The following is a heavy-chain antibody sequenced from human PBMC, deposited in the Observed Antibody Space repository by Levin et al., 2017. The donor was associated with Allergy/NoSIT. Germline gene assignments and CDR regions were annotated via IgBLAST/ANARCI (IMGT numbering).Heavy chain of an antibody. D-gene: IGHD2-15*01. Sequence: NASETLSLTCTVSGGSISSSSYYWGWIRQPPGKGLEWIGSIYYSATIYYNPSLQSRVTISEDTSKNQFSLKLTSVTAADTAVYYCATKGCSGGSCYGDRLRSSWFDPWGQGTLVTVSS. CDR1: GGSISSSSYY. CDR2: IYYSATI. J-gene: IGHJ5*02. V-gene: IGHV4-39*01. CDR3: ATKGCSGGSCYGDRLRSSWFDP.